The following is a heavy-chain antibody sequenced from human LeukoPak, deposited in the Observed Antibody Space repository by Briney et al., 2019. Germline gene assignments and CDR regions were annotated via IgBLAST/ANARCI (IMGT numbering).Heavy chain of an antibody. CDR1: GYTLTESS. V-gene: IGHV1-24*01. CDR3: ATDPTGENYFDY. CDR2: FDPEDGET. J-gene: IGHJ4*02. Sequence: ASVKVSCKVSGYTLTESSMHWVRQAPGKGLEWMGGFDPEDGETIYAQKFQGRVTLTEDTSTDTAYMELSSLRSEDTAVYYCATDPTGENYFDYWGQGTLVTVSS. D-gene: IGHD3-10*01.